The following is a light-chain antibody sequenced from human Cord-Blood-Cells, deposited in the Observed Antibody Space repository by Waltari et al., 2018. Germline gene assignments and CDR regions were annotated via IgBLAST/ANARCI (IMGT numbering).Light chain of an antibody. J-gene: IGKJ4*01. CDR1: QMVSTY. Sequence: EIVLTQSPATLSLSPGERATLSCRASQMVSTYLAWYQQKPGQAPRLLIYDASSRATGIPARFSGSGSGTDFTLTISSLEPEDFAVYYCQQRSNWLTFGGGTKVEIK. CDR2: DAS. CDR3: QQRSNWLT. V-gene: IGKV3-11*01.